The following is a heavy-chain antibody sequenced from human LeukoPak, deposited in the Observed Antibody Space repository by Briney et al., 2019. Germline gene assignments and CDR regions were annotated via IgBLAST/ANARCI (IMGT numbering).Heavy chain of an antibody. Sequence: SETLPLTCSVSDGSTTGYDWSWIRQPPGKGLEWIAYVYYTGRTLYNPSLESRVTISVDTSKTQFSLTVTSVTAADTAVYYCARHMSVSYDAFDLWGRGTTVTVSS. CDR2: VYYTGRT. D-gene: IGHD3-10*01. CDR1: DGSTTGYD. V-gene: IGHV4-59*08. CDR3: ARHMSVSYDAFDL. J-gene: IGHJ3*01.